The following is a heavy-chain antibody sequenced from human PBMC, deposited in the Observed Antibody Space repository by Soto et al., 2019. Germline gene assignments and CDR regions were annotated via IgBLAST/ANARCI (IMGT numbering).Heavy chain of an antibody. V-gene: IGHV3-23*01. J-gene: IGHJ5*01. D-gene: IGHD3-3*01. CDR3: AWSEAVIYDS. CDR1: GFTFSSYA. Sequence: GGSLRLSCAASGFTFSSYAMSWVRQAPGKGLEWVSAISGSGGSTYYEDSVKGRFTISSDNSKNTLYLQMHSLRAEDTAVYYCAWSEAVIYDSWGQGTLVTVSS. CDR2: ISGSGGST.